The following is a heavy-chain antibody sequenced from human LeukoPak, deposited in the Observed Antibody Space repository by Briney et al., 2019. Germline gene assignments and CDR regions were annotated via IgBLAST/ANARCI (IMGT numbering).Heavy chain of an antibody. V-gene: IGHV4-34*01. J-gene: IGHJ4*02. CDR1: GGSFSGYY. Sequence: SETLSLTCAVSGGSFSGYYWSWIRQPPGKGLEWIGEINHSGSTNYNPSLKSRVTISVDTSKNQFSLKLSSVTAADTAVYYCARLSDWGSYPLDYWGQGTLVTVSS. CDR2: INHSGST. CDR3: ARLSDWGSYPLDY. D-gene: IGHD3/OR15-3a*01.